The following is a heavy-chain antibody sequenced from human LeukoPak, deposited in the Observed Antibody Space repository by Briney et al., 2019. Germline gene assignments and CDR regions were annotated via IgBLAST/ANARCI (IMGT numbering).Heavy chain of an antibody. D-gene: IGHD1-14*01. V-gene: IGHV1-46*01. Sequence: ASVKVSCKASGYSFTNYFIHWVRQAPGQGLEWVGVINPSGRGTNYAQKFQGRVTMTTDTSTSTVYMELSSLRSEDTAVYYCARDLRKVGMDVWGQGTTVTVSS. J-gene: IGHJ6*02. CDR2: INPSGRGT. CDR1: GYSFTNYF. CDR3: ARDLRKVGMDV.